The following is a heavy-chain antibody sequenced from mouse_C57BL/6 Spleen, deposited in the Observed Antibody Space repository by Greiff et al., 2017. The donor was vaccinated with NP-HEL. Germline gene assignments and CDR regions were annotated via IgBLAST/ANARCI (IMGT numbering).Heavy chain of an antibody. CDR1: GYTFTSYD. J-gene: IGHJ1*03. CDR2: IYPRDGST. Sequence: QVQLQQSGPELVKPGASVKLSCKASGYTFTSYDINWVKQRPGQGLEWIGWIYPRDGSTKYNEKFKGKATLTVDTSSSTAYMELHSLTSEDSAVYFCAREGGYYYGSSWYFDVWGTGTTVTVSS. D-gene: IGHD1-1*01. CDR3: AREGGYYYGSSWYFDV. V-gene: IGHV1-85*01.